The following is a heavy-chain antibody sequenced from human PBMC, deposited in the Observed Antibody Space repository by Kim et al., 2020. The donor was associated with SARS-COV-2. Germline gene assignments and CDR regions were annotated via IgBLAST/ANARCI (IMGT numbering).Heavy chain of an antibody. CDR2: ISNDGLEK. CDR1: GFTLSNSW. Sequence: GGSLRLSCATSGFTLSNSWMSWVRQAPGKGLQWVATISNDGLEKYNVDSVKGRFTISKDNAKNSLLLEMNSLRPEDTAVYYCARDERWGQGTTVTVSS. J-gene: IGHJ6*02. CDR3: ARDER. D-gene: IGHD1-1*01. V-gene: IGHV3-7*01.